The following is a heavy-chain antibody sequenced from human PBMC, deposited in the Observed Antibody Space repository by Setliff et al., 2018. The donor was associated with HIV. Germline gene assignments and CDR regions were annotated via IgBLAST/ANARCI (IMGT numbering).Heavy chain of an antibody. CDR1: GGTFSSYA. D-gene: IGHD4-17*01. J-gene: IGHJ6*03. CDR2: IIPIFGAP. V-gene: IGHV1-69*05. Sequence: SVKVSCKASGGTFSSYAISWVRQTPGQGLEWMGGIIPIFGAPHYAQKFQDRVTITTDESTSTAYMEVSSLRSEDTAVYYCVRDRRRGDYNVDSYYYYYMDVWGKGTTVTVSS. CDR3: VRDRRRGDYNVDSYYYYYMDV.